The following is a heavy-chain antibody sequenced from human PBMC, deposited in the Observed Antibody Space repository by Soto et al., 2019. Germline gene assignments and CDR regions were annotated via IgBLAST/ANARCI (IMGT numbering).Heavy chain of an antibody. CDR1: GGTISSGGYY. V-gene: IGHV4-31*03. J-gene: IGHJ5*02. D-gene: IGHD7-27*01. CDR2: IYYSGST. Sequence: SETLSLTCTVSGGTISSGGYYWSWIRQHPGKGREWIGYIYYSGSTYYNPSLKSRVTISVDTSKNQFSLKLSSVTAADTAVYYCASDLTGTAPVSNWFDPWGQGTLVTVSS. CDR3: ASDLTGTAPVSNWFDP.